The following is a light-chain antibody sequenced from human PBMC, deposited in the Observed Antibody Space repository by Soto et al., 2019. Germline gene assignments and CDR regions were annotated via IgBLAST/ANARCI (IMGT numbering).Light chain of an antibody. Sequence: DIQMTQSPSTLSASVGDRVTITCRASQSIGSWLAWHQQEPGKAPKLLIYKASSLESGVPSRFSGSGSGTEFTLSISSLQPDDSANYYCQQYDSYPLTFGGGTKVEIK. J-gene: IGKJ4*01. CDR2: KAS. V-gene: IGKV1-5*03. CDR1: QSIGSW. CDR3: QQYDSYPLT.